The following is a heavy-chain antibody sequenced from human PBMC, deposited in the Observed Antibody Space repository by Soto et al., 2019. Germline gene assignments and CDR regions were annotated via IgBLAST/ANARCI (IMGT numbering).Heavy chain of an antibody. Sequence: GGSLRLSCVASGFIFSDYAMAWVRQAPGKGMEWVATISASGGNIEYTDSLKGRFTISRDNSKNTLYLQLNGLTADDTAVHYCAKVAGGLGYFDLWGRGTLVNVSS. CDR3: AKVAGGLGYFDL. CDR1: GFIFSDYA. D-gene: IGHD3-16*01. CDR2: ISASGGNI. J-gene: IGHJ2*01. V-gene: IGHV3-23*01.